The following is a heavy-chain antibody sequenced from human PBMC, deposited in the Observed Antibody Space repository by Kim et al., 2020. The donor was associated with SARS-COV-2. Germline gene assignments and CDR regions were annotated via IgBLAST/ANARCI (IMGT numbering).Heavy chain of an antibody. Sequence: YDPGSVNGRFTISRKEAKNSLYLQMNSLRAGDTAVYYCARESLLLRAFDYWGQGTLVTVSS. V-gene: IGHV3-13*01. J-gene: IGHJ4*02. D-gene: IGHD3-22*01. CDR3: ARESLLLRAFDY.